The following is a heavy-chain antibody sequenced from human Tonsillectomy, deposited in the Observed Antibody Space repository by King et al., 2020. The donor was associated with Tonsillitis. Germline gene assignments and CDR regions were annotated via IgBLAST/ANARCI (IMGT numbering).Heavy chain of an antibody. CDR2: ISSSSGYI. V-gene: IGHV3-21*01. D-gene: IGHD2-15*01. J-gene: IGHJ4*02. Sequence: QLVQSGGGLVKPGGSLRLSCAASGFTFSTYSMDWVRQAPGKGLEWVSSISSSSGYIYYADSVKGRFTISRDNAKNSLYLQMNSLRAEDTAVYYCARHKVVVVAATRGFVDYWGQGTLVTVSS. CDR3: ARHKVVVVAATRGFVDY. CDR1: GFTFSTYS.